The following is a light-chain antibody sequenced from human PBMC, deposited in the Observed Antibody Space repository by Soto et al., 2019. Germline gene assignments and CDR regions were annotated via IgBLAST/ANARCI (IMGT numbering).Light chain of an antibody. J-gene: IGKJ3*01. CDR2: GAS. V-gene: IGKV3-15*01. CDR1: QTISGN. Sequence: EIVMTQSPATLSVSPGESATLSCRASQTISGNLAWYQQKPGQAPRLLISGASTRATGIPARFSGSGSGTEFTLIIINLQSEDFAVYYCQQYYSTPFTFGPGTKVDIK. CDR3: QQYYSTPFT.